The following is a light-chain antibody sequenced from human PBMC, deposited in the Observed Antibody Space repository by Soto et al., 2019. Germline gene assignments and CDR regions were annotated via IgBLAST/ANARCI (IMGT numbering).Light chain of an antibody. CDR3: CSYAGSYTFPLV. Sequence: QSALTQPRSVSGSPGQSVTISCTGTSGDVGGYNYVSWYQHHPGNAPKLMIYDVSKRPSGVPDRFSGSKSGNTASLTISGLQAEDEADYYCCSYAGSYTFPLVFGGGTKLTVL. J-gene: IGLJ3*02. CDR2: DVS. CDR1: SGDVGGYNY. V-gene: IGLV2-11*01.